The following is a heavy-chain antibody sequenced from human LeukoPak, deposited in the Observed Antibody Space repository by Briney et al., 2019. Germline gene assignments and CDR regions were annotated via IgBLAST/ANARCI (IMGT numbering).Heavy chain of an antibody. Sequence: GGCLRLSCAASGFTFRSYTMNWVRQAPGKGLEWVSSISSSSSSIYYADSVKGRFTISRDNAKKSLYLQMNSLRAEDTAMYYCARGFCTSTSCYGSYWGQGTLVTVSS. CDR3: ARGFCTSTSCYGSY. V-gene: IGHV3-21*01. CDR2: ISSSSSSI. CDR1: GFTFRSYT. J-gene: IGHJ4*02. D-gene: IGHD2-2*01.